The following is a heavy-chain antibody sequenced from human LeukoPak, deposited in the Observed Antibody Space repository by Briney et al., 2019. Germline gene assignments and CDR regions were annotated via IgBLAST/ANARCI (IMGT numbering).Heavy chain of an antibody. Sequence: GGSLRLSCAASGFTFDDYGMSWVRQAPGKGLEWVSGINWNGGSTGYADSVKGRFTISRDNAKNSLYLQMNSLRAEDTALYYCARDFLPLVDDACDIWGQGTMVTVSS. CDR3: ARDFLPLVDDACDI. V-gene: IGHV3-20*04. J-gene: IGHJ3*02. D-gene: IGHD2-15*01. CDR1: GFTFDDYG. CDR2: INWNGGST.